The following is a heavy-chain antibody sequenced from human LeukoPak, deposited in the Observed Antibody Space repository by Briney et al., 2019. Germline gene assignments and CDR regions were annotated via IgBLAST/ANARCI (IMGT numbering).Heavy chain of an antibody. CDR2: MYHSGST. CDR3: AREDGMAEDY. D-gene: IGHD5-24*01. J-gene: IGHJ4*02. Sequence: TSETLSLTCTVSGYSISSGYFWGWIRQPPGKGLEWIGSMYHSGSTYYNPSLRSRVTISVDTSTNQFSLRLSSVTAADTAVYYCAREDGMAEDYWGQGTLVTVSS. V-gene: IGHV4-38-2*02. CDR1: GYSISSGYF.